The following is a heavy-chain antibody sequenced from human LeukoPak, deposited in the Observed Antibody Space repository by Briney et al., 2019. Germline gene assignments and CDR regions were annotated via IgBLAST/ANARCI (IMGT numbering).Heavy chain of an antibody. V-gene: IGHV1-18*01. CDR1: GYNFNSYG. Sequence: ASVKVSCKASGYNFNSYGINWVRQAPGQGLGWMGWISAYNGNTNYAQNLQGRVTLTTDTSASTAYMELRSLRSDDTAVYYCARDLIAARPGWFDPWGQGTLVIVSS. D-gene: IGHD6-6*01. J-gene: IGHJ5*02. CDR2: ISAYNGNT. CDR3: ARDLIAARPGWFDP.